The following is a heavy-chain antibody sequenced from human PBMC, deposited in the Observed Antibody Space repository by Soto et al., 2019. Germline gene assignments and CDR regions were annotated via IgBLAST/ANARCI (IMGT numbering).Heavy chain of an antibody. J-gene: IGHJ4*02. CDR3: ARRYGSCFDY. CDR2: IYYSEST. V-gene: IGHV4-59*08. D-gene: IGHD5-18*01. Sequence: PSETLSLTCTVSGGSISSYYWSWIRQPPGKGLEWIGYIYYSESTKYNPSNKSRVTKSVDTSKHQLSLKMNTVTAADTAVYYCARRYGSCFDYWGQGTLVTVS. CDR1: GGSISSYY.